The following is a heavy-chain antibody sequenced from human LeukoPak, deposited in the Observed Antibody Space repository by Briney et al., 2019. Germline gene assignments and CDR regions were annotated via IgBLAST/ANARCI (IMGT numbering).Heavy chain of an antibody. J-gene: IGHJ4*02. CDR2: IYYTGST. Sequence: SETLSLTCTVSGGSISSYYCNWIRQPPGKGLEWIGYIYYTGSTDYNPSLKSRLTISIDTSKSQFSLNLTSVTAADTAVYYCATSVSSGRYYFDYWGRGVLVTVSS. CDR1: GGSISSYY. V-gene: IGHV4-59*01. D-gene: IGHD6-19*01. CDR3: ATSVSSGRYYFDY.